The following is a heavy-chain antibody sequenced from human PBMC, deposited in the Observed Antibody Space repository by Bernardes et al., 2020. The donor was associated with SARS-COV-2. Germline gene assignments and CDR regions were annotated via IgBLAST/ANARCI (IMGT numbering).Heavy chain of an antibody. V-gene: IGHV1-69*04. J-gene: IGHJ4*02. Sequence: SVKVSCKASGGTFSSYAISWVRQAPGQGLEWMGRIIPILGIANYAQKFQGRVTITADKSTSTAYMELSSLRSEDTAVYYCARDLSGLYYDSSGYSAVWGQGTLVTVSS. CDR2: IIPILGIA. CDR1: GGTFSSYA. D-gene: IGHD3-22*01. CDR3: ARDLSGLYYDSSGYSAV.